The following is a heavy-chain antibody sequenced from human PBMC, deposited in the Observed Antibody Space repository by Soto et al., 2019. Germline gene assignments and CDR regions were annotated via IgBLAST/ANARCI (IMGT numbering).Heavy chain of an antibody. CDR2: ISGSGGST. CDR3: AKVRRDGYNVVYYFDY. CDR1: GFTFSSYA. J-gene: IGHJ4*02. V-gene: IGHV3-23*01. Sequence: PGGSLRLSCAASGFTFSSYAMSWVRQAPGKGLEWVSAISGSGGSTYYADSVKGRFTISRDNSKNTLYLQMNSLRAEDTAVYYCAKVRRDGYNVVYYFDYWGQGTLVTVSS. D-gene: IGHD5-12*01.